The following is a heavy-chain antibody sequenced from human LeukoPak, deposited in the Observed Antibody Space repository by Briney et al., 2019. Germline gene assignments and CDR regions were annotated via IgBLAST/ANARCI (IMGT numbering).Heavy chain of an antibody. CDR1: GITLSSYV. CDR3: ARVDSGNYDY. Sequence: GGSLRLSCAVSGITLSSYVMSWVRQAPGKGLEYVSSIDGSDGASYYADSVKGRFTISRDNSKNTLFLQMNSLRVEDTAVYYCARVDSGNYDYWGQGTLLTVSS. CDR2: IDGSDGAS. D-gene: IGHD1-26*01. V-gene: IGHV3-23*01. J-gene: IGHJ4*02.